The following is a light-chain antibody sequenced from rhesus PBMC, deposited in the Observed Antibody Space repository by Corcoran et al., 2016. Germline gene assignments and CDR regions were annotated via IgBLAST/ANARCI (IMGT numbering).Light chain of an antibody. CDR2: QVS. Sequence: DVVMTQSPLSLSITPGQAASICCRSSHSLVHNNGNTSLSWDHHRPGHPPRRLIYQVSNRDSGVPNRLSGREAGTDFTLPISRVEAGDVGIFYCGQGTNVPPFTFGPGTKLDIK. J-gene: IGKJ3*01. CDR3: GQGTNVPPFT. CDR1: HSLVHNNGNTS. V-gene: IGKV2-62*02.